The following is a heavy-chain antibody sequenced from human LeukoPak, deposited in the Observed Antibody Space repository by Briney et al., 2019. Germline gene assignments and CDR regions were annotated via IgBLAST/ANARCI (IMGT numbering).Heavy chain of an antibody. Sequence: GGSLRLSCAASGFTFSSYGMHWVRQAPGKGLEWVAFIRYDGSNKYYADSVKGRFTISRDNSKNTLYLQMNSLRVEDTAVYYCARDTGGRGWFDPWGQGTLVTVSS. CDR3: ARDTGGRGWFDP. V-gene: IGHV3-30*02. CDR1: GFTFSSYG. J-gene: IGHJ5*02. D-gene: IGHD2-8*02. CDR2: IRYDGSNK.